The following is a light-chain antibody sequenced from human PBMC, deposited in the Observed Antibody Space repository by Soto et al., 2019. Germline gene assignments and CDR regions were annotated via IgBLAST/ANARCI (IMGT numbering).Light chain of an antibody. CDR1: QSISSW. CDR2: KAS. CDR3: QQYNSYST. Sequence: DIQMTQSPSTLSASVGDRVTITCRASQSISSWLSWCQQIPGKAPKFLIFKASSLESGVPSRVIGSGSGTEFTLTISSLQADDFATYYCQQYNSYSTFGEGTKVDI. V-gene: IGKV1-5*03. J-gene: IGKJ4*01.